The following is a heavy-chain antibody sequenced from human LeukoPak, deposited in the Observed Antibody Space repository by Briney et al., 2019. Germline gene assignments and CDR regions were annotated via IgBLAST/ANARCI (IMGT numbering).Heavy chain of an antibody. CDR3: TSFTFGHNWFDP. Sequence: SETLSLTCTVSGGSFSSYYWTWIRQPPGKGLEWIGYIYHSGITNYNPSLRSRVTISVDTSKNQFSLRLSSVTAADTAVYYCTSFTFGHNWFDPWGQGTLVTVSS. J-gene: IGHJ5*02. CDR1: GGSFSSYY. V-gene: IGHV4-59*08. D-gene: IGHD2/OR15-2a*01. CDR2: IYHSGIT.